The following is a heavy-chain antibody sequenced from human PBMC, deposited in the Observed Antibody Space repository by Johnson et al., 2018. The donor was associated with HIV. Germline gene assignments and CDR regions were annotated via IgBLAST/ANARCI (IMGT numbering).Heavy chain of an antibody. CDR2: IKSKTDGGTT. J-gene: IGHJ3*02. Sequence: VQLVESGGGLVKPGGSLRLSCAASGFTFSNAWMSWVRQAPGKGLEWVGRIKSKTDGGTTDYAAPVKGSFTISSDDSKNTLYLQMNSLRAEDTAVYYCAKDHLVGASPDAFDIWGQGTMVTVSS. V-gene: IGHV3-15*01. CDR3: AKDHLVGASPDAFDI. CDR1: GFTFSNAW. D-gene: IGHD1-26*01.